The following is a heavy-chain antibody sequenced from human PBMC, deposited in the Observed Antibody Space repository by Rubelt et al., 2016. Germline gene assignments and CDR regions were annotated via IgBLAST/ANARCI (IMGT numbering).Heavy chain of an antibody. D-gene: IGHD3-10*01. CDR3: TRSGGLDY. CDR1: GFTFSDYW. CDR2: VNSDGGVT. Sequence: EVQLVESGGGLVQPGGSLRLSCAASGFTFSDYWMYWVRQVPGRGLVWVSRVNSDGGVTISADSVKGRFTISRDNAKNTLYLQMNSLRAEDTAVYYCTRSGGLDYWGQGTLVTVSS. V-gene: IGHV3-74*01. J-gene: IGHJ4*02.